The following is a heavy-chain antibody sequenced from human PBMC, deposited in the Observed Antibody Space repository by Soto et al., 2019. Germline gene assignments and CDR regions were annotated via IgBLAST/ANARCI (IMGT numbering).Heavy chain of an antibody. V-gene: IGHV3-30*18. D-gene: IGHD1-7*01. CDR1: GFTFSSYG. CDR3: AKAPGGELPFLDY. Sequence: QVQLVESGGGVVQPGRSLRLSCAASGFTFSSYGMHWVRQAPGKGLEWVAVISYDGSNKYYADSVKGRFTISRDNSKNTLYLQMNSLRAEDTAVYYCAKAPGGELPFLDYWGQGTLVTVSS. CDR2: ISYDGSNK. J-gene: IGHJ4*02.